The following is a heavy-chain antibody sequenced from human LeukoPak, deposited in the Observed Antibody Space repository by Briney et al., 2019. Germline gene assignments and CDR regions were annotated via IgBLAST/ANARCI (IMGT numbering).Heavy chain of an antibody. V-gene: IGHV3-7*01. CDR1: GFTFSSHW. Sequence: PGGSLRLSCAASGFTFSSHWMNWVRQAPGKGLEWVGNIKEDGSEDYYAGSVKGRFTISRDNAKNSLYLQMNTLTADGTAVYYCARGGWNIAVWGQGTLVTVSS. CDR2: IKEDGSED. J-gene: IGHJ4*02. D-gene: IGHD6-19*01. CDR3: ARGGWNIAV.